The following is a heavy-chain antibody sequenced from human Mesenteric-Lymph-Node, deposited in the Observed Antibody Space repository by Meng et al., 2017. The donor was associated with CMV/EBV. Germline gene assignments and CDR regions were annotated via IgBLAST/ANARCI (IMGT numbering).Heavy chain of an antibody. Sequence: GESLKISCAASGFTFSSYSMNGVRQAPGKGLEWVSSISSSSSYIYYADSVKGRFTISRDNAKNSLYLQMNSLRAEDTAVYYCARFGDYNYYYYGMDVWGQGTTVTVSS. V-gene: IGHV3-21*01. CDR1: GFTFSSYS. J-gene: IGHJ6*02. D-gene: IGHD4-17*01. CDR2: ISSSSSYI. CDR3: ARFGDYNYYYYGMDV.